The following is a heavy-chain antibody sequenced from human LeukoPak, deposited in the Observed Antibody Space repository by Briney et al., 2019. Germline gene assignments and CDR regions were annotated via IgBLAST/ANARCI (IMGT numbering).Heavy chain of an antibody. CDR1: GGSISNSNYY. CDR3: MRHEEEDGYNAKPFDF. Sequence: SETLSLTCTVSGGSISNSNYYWGWVRQPPGKGLEWIGTIYYSGNTYYTPSLKSRVTISVDTSKNEFSLRLSSVTAADTAVYFCMRHEEEDGYNAKPFDFWGQGTLVTVSS. J-gene: IGHJ4*02. D-gene: IGHD5-24*01. CDR2: IYYSGNT. V-gene: IGHV4-39*01.